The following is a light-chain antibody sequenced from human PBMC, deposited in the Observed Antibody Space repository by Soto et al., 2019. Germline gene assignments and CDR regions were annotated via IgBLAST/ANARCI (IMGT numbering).Light chain of an antibody. V-gene: IGKV3-15*01. Sequence: EIVMAQYPATLSVSPGERATLSCRASQGISSNLAGYQQRPGQAPRLLIYGASTRATGMPARFSGSGAGTEFTLNISTVHSEDFAVYYCHQYNNWPPGYTFGQGIKL. CDR1: QGISSN. J-gene: IGKJ2*01. CDR2: GAS. CDR3: HQYNNWPPGYT.